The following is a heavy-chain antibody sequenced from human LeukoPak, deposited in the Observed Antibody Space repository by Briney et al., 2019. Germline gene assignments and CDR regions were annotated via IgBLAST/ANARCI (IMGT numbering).Heavy chain of an antibody. CDR1: GGSISSSSYY. CDR2: IYYSGST. Sequence: SGTLSLTCTVSGGSISSSSYYWGWIRQPPGKGLEWIGSIYYSGSTYYNPSLKSRVTISVDTSKNQFSLKLSSVTAADTAVYYCASGTTTFYYYYYYMDVWAKGPRSPSP. V-gene: IGHV4-39*07. J-gene: IGHJ6*03. D-gene: IGHD1-1*01. CDR3: ASGTTTFYYYYYYMDV.